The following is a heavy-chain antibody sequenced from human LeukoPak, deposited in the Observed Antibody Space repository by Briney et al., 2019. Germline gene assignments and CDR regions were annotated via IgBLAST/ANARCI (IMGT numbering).Heavy chain of an antibody. CDR1: GGSFSVYY. V-gene: IGHV4-34*01. D-gene: IGHD6-13*01. CDR3: ARGRGARSSRWYNWFDP. CDR2: INHSGST. J-gene: IGHJ5*02. Sequence: KPSETLSLTCAVYGGSFSVYYWSWIRQPPGKGLEWIGEINHSGSTNYNPSLKSQVTISIDPSKSQFSLERSSVTAADTAVYYCARGRGARSSRWYNWFDPWGQGTLVTVSS.